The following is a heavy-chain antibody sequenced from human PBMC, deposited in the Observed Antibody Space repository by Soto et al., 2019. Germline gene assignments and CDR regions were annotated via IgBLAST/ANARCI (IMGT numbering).Heavy chain of an antibody. CDR3: ARPLELRQPTDAFDI. V-gene: IGHV5-51*01. D-gene: IGHD1-7*01. CDR1: GYSFTSYW. J-gene: IGHJ3*02. Sequence: GESLKISCKGSGYSFTSYWIGWVRQMPGKGLEWMGIIYPGDSDTRYSPSFQGQVTISADKSISTAYLQWSSLKASDTAMYYCARPLELRQPTDAFDIWGQGTMVTVSS. CDR2: IYPGDSDT.